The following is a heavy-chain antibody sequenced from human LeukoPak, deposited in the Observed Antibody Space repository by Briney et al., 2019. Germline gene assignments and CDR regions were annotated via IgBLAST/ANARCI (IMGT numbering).Heavy chain of an antibody. CDR1: GYTFTGYY. CDR2: INPNSGGT. CDR3: ARPSFSYSGSYSTHAFDI. V-gene: IGHV1-2*04. Sequence: VASVKVSCKASGYTFTGYYMHWVRQAPGQGLEWMGWINPNSGGTNYAQKFQGWVTMTRDTSISTAYMELSRLRSDDTAVYYCARPSFSYSGSYSTHAFDIWGQGTMVTVSS. J-gene: IGHJ3*02. D-gene: IGHD1-26*01.